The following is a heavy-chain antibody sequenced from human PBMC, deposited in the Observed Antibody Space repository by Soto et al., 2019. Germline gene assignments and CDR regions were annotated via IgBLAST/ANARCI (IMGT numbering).Heavy chain of an antibody. J-gene: IGHJ4*02. CDR1: GGSISSYY. D-gene: IGHD2-2*02. CDR2: IYYSGST. V-gene: IGHV4-59*08. Sequence: SETLSLTCTVSGGSISSYYWSWIRQPPWKGLEWIGYIYYSGSTNYNPSLKSRVTISVDTSKNQFSLKLSSVTAADTAVYYCARHGSIPRYYFDYRGQGTLVTVSS. CDR3: ARHGSIPRYYFDY.